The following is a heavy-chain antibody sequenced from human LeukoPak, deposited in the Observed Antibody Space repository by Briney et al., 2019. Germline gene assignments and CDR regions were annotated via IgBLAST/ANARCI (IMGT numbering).Heavy chain of an antibody. CDR2: ISGSGGST. CDR1: GFTFSSYA. Sequence: GGSLRLSCAASGFTFSSYAMSWVRQAPGKGLEWVSAISGSGGSTYYADSVKGRFTISRDNSKNTLYLQMNSLRAEDTAVYYCAKEDVDLDYGGNSEVGGRYYFDYWGQGTLATVSS. V-gene: IGHV3-23*01. CDR3: AKEDVDLDYGGNSEVGGRYYFDY. D-gene: IGHD4-23*01. J-gene: IGHJ4*02.